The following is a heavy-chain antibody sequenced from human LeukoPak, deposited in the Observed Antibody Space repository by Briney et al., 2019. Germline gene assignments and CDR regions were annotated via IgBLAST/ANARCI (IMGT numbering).Heavy chain of an antibody. CDR2: ITSGSSYI. CDR3: ASRQWLVSSFDY. Sequence: PGGSLRLSCAASGFSFSTYNMNWVRQAPGQRLEWVSSITSGSSYIYYADSVKGRFTISRDNAKNSLYLQMNSLRAEDTAVYYCASRQWLVSSFDYWGQGTLVTVSS. D-gene: IGHD6-19*01. CDR1: GFSFSTYN. V-gene: IGHV3-21*04. J-gene: IGHJ4*02.